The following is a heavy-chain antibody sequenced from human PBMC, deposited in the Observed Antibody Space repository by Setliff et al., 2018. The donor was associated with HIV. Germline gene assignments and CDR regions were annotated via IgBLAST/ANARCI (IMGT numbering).Heavy chain of an antibody. D-gene: IGHD6-13*01. J-gene: IGHJ6*02. CDR2: ISGYNDNT. CDR1: GGTFSSYA. Sequence: VASVKVSCKASGGTFSSYAISWVRQARGQGLEWMGWISGYNDNTNYVQKLHGRVTMTTDTSTSTAYMELRSLTSDDTAVYFCARFLPGYSSSWYFGYSYYGMDVWGQGTTVTVSS. CDR3: ARFLPGYSSSWYFGYSYYGMDV. V-gene: IGHV1-18*01.